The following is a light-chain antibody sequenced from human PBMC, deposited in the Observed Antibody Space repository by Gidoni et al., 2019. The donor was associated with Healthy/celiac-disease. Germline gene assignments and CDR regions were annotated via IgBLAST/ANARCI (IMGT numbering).Light chain of an antibody. CDR3: QQYGSPSWT. J-gene: IGKJ1*01. CDR1: QSVSSSY. Sequence: IVLTQSPGTLSLSPGERATLSCRASQSVSSSYLAWYQQKPGQAPRLLIYGASSRATGIPDRFSGSGSGTDFTLTISRLEPEDFAVYYCQQYGSPSWTFXQXTKVEIK. V-gene: IGKV3-20*01. CDR2: GAS.